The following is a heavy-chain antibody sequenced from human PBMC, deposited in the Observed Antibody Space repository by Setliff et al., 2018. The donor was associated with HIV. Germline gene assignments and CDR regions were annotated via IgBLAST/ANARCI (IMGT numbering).Heavy chain of an antibody. Sequence: SVKVSCKASGGTFTSSAISWVRQARGQGLEWMGAIIPHFDAPQYAQKFQGRVTITADQSTSTAYMELSGLRSEDTAVYYCARDSGSGWYGGDYWGQGTLVTVSS. J-gene: IGHJ4*02. D-gene: IGHD6-19*01. CDR2: IIPHFDAP. CDR1: GGTFTSSA. CDR3: ARDSGSGWYGGDY. V-gene: IGHV1-69*13.